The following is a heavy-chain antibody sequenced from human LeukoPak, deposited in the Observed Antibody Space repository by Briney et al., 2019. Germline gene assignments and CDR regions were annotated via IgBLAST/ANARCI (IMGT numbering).Heavy chain of an antibody. CDR3: ARVVGELGYYYYYYMDV. J-gene: IGHJ6*03. CDR2: INWNGGST. CDR1: GFTFDDYG. Sequence: RSGGSLRLSCAASGFTFDDYGMSWVRQAPGKGLEWVSGINWNGGSTGYADSVKGRFTISRDNAKNSLYLQMNSLRAEDTALYYCARVVGELGYYYYYYMDVWGKGTTVTVSS. V-gene: IGHV3-20*04. D-gene: IGHD1-7*01.